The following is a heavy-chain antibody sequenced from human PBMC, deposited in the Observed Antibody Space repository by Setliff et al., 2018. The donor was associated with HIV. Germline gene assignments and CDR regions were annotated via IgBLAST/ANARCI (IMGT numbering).Heavy chain of an antibody. Sequence: SETLSLTCAVYGGSFSGYYWTWIRQPPGRGLEWIGEINHSGSTSYNPSLMSRATISVDTSKDQFSLKLRSVTAADTAVYYCARGASKELDYWGPGTLVTVSS. V-gene: IGHV4-34*01. D-gene: IGHD1-1*01. CDR2: INHSGST. CDR1: GGSFSGYY. J-gene: IGHJ4*02. CDR3: ARGASKELDY.